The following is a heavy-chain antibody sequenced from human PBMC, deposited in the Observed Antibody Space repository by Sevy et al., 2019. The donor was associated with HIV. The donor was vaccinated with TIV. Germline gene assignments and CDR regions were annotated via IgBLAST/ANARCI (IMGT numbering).Heavy chain of an antibody. J-gene: IGHJ6*02. CDR2: TYYRSKWYN. CDR1: GDSVSSNSAA. CDR3: ARGGRQQLVLDGMDV. V-gene: IGHV6-1*01. Sequence: SQTLSLTCAISGDSVSSNSAAWNWIRQSPSRGLEWLGRTYYRSKWYNDYAVSVKSRITINPDPSKNQFSLQLNSLTPEDTAVYYCARGGRQQLVLDGMDVWGQGTTVTVSS. D-gene: IGHD6-13*01.